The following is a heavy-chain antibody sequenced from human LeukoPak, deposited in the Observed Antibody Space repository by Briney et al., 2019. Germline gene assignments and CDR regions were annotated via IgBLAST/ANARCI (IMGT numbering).Heavy chain of an antibody. CDR3: ARGRDNYDRSGRPDF. Sequence: SETLSLTCGVHGSSFTGYYWTWIRQPPGKGLEWIGEINHSGNTNYNASLKSRVSISVDTSKNQFSLDLTSVTAADTAVYYCARGRDNYDRSGRPDFWDQGTLVTVSS. CDR1: GSSFTGYY. V-gene: IGHV4-34*01. CDR2: INHSGNT. D-gene: IGHD3-22*01. J-gene: IGHJ4*02.